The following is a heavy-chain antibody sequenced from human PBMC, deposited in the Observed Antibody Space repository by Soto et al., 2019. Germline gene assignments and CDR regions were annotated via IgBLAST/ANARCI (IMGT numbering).Heavy chain of an antibody. CDR2: INHSGST. Sequence: PSETLSLTCAVYGGSFSGYYWSWIRQPPGKGLEWIGEINHSGSTNYNPSLKSRVTISVDTSKNQFSLKLSSVTAADTAVYYCARVRRLTVTTRFDYWGQGTLVTVSS. CDR1: GGSFSGYY. D-gene: IGHD4-17*01. J-gene: IGHJ4*02. V-gene: IGHV4-34*01. CDR3: ARVRRLTVTTRFDY.